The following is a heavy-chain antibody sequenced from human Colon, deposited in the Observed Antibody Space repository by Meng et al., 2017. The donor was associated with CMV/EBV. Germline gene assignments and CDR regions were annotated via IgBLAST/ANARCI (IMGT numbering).Heavy chain of an antibody. Sequence: AGSLRPSCAASGFTVTDNYMTWVRQPPGKGLECVSLIDAGDNTFYADSVKGRFTISRDKSKNTLYLQMNNLRPGDTAIYYCPRGPKSLLSGWHMEDWGQGTVVTVSS. CDR1: GFTVTDNY. V-gene: IGHV3-53*01. CDR3: PRGPKSLLSGWHMED. CDR2: IDAGDNT. J-gene: IGHJ4*02. D-gene: IGHD6-19*01.